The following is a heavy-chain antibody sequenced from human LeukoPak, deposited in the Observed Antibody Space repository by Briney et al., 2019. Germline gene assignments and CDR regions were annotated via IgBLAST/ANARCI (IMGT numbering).Heavy chain of an antibody. D-gene: IGHD1-14*01. V-gene: IGHV3-30*18. CDR3: AKGGTIDRQPNQ. CDR1: GFTFSNDG. J-gene: IGHJ4*02. CDR2: ISYDGSNK. Sequence: HPGGSLRLSCAASGFTFSNDGMHWVRQAPGKGLEWVAVISYDGSNKYYVDSVRDRFTISRDNPKNTLYLQMNSLRAEDTAVYYCAKGGTIDRQPNQWGQGTLVTVSS.